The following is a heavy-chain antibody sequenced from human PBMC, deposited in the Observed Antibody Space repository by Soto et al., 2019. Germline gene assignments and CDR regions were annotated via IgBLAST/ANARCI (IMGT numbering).Heavy chain of an antibody. Sequence: QLQLQESGPGLVKPSETLSLTCTVSGGSISSSSYYWGWIRQPPGKGLEWIGSIYYSGSTYYNPSLKSRVTISVDTSKNQFTLKLSSVTAADTAVYYCAREGTDYYDRSGHQIDYWGQGTLVTVSS. CDR1: GGSISSSSYY. V-gene: IGHV4-39*02. CDR3: AREGTDYYDRSGHQIDY. D-gene: IGHD3-22*01. CDR2: IYYSGST. J-gene: IGHJ4*02.